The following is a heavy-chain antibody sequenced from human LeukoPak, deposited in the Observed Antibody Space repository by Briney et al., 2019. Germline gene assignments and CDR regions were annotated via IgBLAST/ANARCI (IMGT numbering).Heavy chain of an antibody. D-gene: IGHD2-2*01. V-gene: IGHV3-23*01. CDR3: AKEKQYQLPLTFDY. J-gene: IGHJ4*02. Sequence: GGSLRLSCAASGFTFSSYGMSWVRQAPGKGLEWVSAISGSGGSTYYADSVKGRFTISKNTLYLQMNSLRAEDTAVYYCAKEKQYQLPLTFDYWGQGTLVTVSS. CDR1: GFTFSSYG. CDR2: ISGSGGST.